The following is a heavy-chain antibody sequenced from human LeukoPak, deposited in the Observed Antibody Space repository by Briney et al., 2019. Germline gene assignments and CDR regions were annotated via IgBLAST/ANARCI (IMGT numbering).Heavy chain of an antibody. CDR1: GGSTSSSDYY. CDR2: IRYSGNT. Sequence: SETLSLTCTVSGGSTSSSDYYWGWIRQPPDEGLEWIASIRYSGNTYYNPSLKSRVTISMDTSKNQFSLKLSSVTAADTAVYYCARDKFGIPGPGPDLWGQGTLVTVSS. J-gene: IGHJ4*02. V-gene: IGHV4-39*07. CDR3: ARDKFGIPGPGPDL. D-gene: IGHD6-13*01.